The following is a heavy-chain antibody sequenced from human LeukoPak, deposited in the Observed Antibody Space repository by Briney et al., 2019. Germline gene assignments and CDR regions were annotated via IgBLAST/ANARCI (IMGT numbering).Heavy chain of an antibody. J-gene: IGHJ3*02. V-gene: IGHV3-21*05. CDR3: ASRMTTGPPDAFDI. CDR1: GFTFSTYG. D-gene: IGHD4-17*01. CDR2: ISSSSSYT. Sequence: PGGSLRLSCAVSGFTFSTYGMTWVRQAPGKGLEWVSYISSSSSYTNYADSVKGRFTISRDNAKNSLYLQMNSLRAEDTAVYYCASRMTTGPPDAFDIWGQGTMVTVSS.